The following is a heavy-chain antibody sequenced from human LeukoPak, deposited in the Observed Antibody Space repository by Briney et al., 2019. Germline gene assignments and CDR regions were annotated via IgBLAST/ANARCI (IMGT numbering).Heavy chain of an antibody. CDR1: GGSISSSSYY. V-gene: IGHV4-39*01. CDR3: ATYDSSGYYFDY. J-gene: IGHJ4*02. Sequence: SETLSLTCTVSGGSISSSSYYWGWIRQPPGKGLEWIGSMYSSGSTYYNPSLKGRVTISVGTSKNQFSLKLSPVTAADTAVYYCATYDSSGYYFDYWGQGTLVTVSS. D-gene: IGHD3-22*01. CDR2: MYSSGST.